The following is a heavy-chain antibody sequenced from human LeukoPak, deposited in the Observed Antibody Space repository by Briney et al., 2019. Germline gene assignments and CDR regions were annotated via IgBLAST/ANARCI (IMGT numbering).Heavy chain of an antibody. V-gene: IGHV4-34*01. J-gene: IGHJ3*02. CDR2: INHSGST. D-gene: IGHD2-15*01. CDR1: GGSFSGYY. Sequence: SETLSLTCAVYGGSFSGYYWSWIRQPPGKGLEWVGEINHSGSTNYNPSLKSRVTISVDTSKNQFSLKLSSVTAADTAVYYCARGGEDCSGGSCYSDAFDTWGQGKMVTVSS. CDR3: ARGGEDCSGGSCYSDAFDT.